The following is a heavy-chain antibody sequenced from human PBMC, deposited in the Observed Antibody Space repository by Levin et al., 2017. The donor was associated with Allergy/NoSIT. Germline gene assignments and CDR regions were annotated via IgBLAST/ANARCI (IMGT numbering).Heavy chain of an antibody. Sequence: GKGGCKASGYTFTSHGISWVRQAPGQGREGRGGGREEKEKRKERKKLKVLVPMTTDKSTSTSYMELRSLRSDDTAMYYCARDERMTTVTFDLSGQGTLVTVSS. V-gene: IGHV1-18*01. CDR3: ARDERMTTVTFDL. J-gene: IGHJ4*02. CDR2: GREEKEKR. D-gene: IGHD4-17*01. CDR1: GYTFTSHG.